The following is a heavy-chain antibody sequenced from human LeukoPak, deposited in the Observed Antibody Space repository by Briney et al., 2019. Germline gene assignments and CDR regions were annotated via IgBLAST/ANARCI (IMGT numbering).Heavy chain of an antibody. Sequence: SETLSLTCTVSGGSISSSSYYWGWIRQHPGKGLEWIGYIYYSGSTYYNPSLKSRVTISVDTSKNQFSPKLSSVTAADTAVYYCARTDYDFWSGYYPGDYWGQGTLVTVSS. J-gene: IGHJ4*02. CDR3: ARTDYDFWSGYYPGDY. CDR1: GGSISSSSYY. D-gene: IGHD3-3*01. CDR2: IYYSGST. V-gene: IGHV4-39*07.